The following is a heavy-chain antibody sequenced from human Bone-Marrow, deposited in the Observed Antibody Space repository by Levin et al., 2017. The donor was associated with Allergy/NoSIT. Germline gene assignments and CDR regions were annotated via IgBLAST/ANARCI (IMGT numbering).Heavy chain of an antibody. CDR1: GFTFGDYG. D-gene: IGHD2-15*01. CDR3: ARNNHAHCSSSNCHSDY. V-gene: IGHV3-49*03. J-gene: IGHJ4*02. Sequence: SCTTSGFTFGDYGMSWFRQAPGQGLEWLSFIRSKNFGGITEYAASVKGRFTISRDDSINIAYLQMNSLKTEDTALYYCARNNHAHCSSSNCHSDYWGQGTLVTVSS. CDR2: IRSKNFGGIT.